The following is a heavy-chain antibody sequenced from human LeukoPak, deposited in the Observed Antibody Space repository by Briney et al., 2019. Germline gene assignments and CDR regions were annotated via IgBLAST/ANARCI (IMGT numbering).Heavy chain of an antibody. J-gene: IGHJ6*02. CDR2: INTNTGNP. CDR3: ARVRDGVYSSSWTDPYGMDV. Sequence: ASVRVSCKASGYTFTSYAMNWVRQAPGQGLEWMGWINTNTGNPTYAQGFTGRFVFSLDTSVSTAYLQISSLKAEDTAVYYCARVRDGVYSSSWTDPYGMDVWGQGTTVTVSS. V-gene: IGHV7-4-1*02. CDR1: GYTFTSYA. D-gene: IGHD6-13*01.